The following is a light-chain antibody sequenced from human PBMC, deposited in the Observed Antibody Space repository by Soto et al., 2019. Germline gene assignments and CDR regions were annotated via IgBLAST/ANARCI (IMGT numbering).Light chain of an antibody. J-gene: IGLJ1*01. CDR3: CSYTRSGTII. CDR1: SSDIGDYNY. V-gene: IGLV2-14*01. CDR2: DVH. Sequence: QSALTQPASVSGSPGQSITISCVGTSSDIGDYNYVSWYQQHPGKVPKVIIYDVHNRPSGVSYRFSATKSGNTASLTISGLQAEDEADYYCCSYTRSGTIIFGTGTKLTVL.